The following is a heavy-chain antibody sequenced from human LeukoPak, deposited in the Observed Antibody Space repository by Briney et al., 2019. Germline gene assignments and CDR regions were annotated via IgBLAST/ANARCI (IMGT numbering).Heavy chain of an antibody. V-gene: IGHV3-7*01. CDR3: ARDHLGTLDS. CDR1: GFTFNTYY. Sequence: GGSLRLSCSVSGFTFNTYYMTWVRQAPGKGLEWVANIRPDENEKNYVESVKGRFTISRDNAKNSVYLQMNSLRLEDTAVYYCARDHLGTLDSWGQGTLVTVSS. CDR2: IRPDENEK. D-gene: IGHD7-27*01. J-gene: IGHJ4*02.